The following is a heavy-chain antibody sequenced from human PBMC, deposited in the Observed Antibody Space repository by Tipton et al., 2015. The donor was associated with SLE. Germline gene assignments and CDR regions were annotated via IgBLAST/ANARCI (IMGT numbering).Heavy chain of an antibody. CDR3: ARAGRAWNLFDY. CDR2: IYHSGST. V-gene: IGHV4-38-2*02. J-gene: IGHJ4*02. D-gene: IGHD1-1*01. CDR1: GGSISSGYY. Sequence: TLSLTCTVSGGSISSGYYWGWIRQPPGKGLEWIGSIYHSGSTYYNPSLKSRVTISVDTSKNQFSLKLSSVTAAGTAVYYCARAGRAWNLFDYWGQGTLVTVSS.